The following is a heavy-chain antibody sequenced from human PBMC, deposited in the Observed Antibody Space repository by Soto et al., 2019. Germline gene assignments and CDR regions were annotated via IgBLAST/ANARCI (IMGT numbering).Heavy chain of an antibody. D-gene: IGHD6-19*01. J-gene: IGHJ6*02. V-gene: IGHV3-33*01. CDR3: AREKGYSSGWYGRNYYYGMDV. CDR2: IGYDGSNK. CDR1: GFTFSSYG. Sequence: PGGSLRLSCAASGFTFSSYGMHWVRQAPGKGLEWVAVIGYDGSNKYYVDSVKGRFTISRDNAKNSLYLQMNSLRAEDTAVYYCAREKGYSSGWYGRNYYYGMDVWGQGTTVTVSS.